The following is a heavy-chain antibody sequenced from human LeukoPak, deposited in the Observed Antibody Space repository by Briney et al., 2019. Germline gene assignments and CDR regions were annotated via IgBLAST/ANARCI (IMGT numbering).Heavy chain of an antibody. V-gene: IGHV3-66*01. CDR2: ISSRGST. J-gene: IGHJ6*02. Sequence: PGGSLRLSCAASGFTVISNYMTWVRQAPGKGLEWVSVISSRGSTYYADSVKGRFTISRDNSKNTLYLQMNSLRAEDTAVYYCARASPADYYGMDVWGQGTTVTVSS. CDR3: ARASPADYYGMDV. CDR1: GFTVISNY. D-gene: IGHD6-6*01.